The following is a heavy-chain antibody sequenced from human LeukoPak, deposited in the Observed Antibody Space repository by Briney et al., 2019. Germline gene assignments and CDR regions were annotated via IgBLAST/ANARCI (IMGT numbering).Heavy chain of an antibody. CDR3: AREDYHYDSSGSFDY. CDR1: GFTFSSYA. Sequence: GGSLRLSCAASGFTFSSYAMSWVRQAPGKGLEWVANIKQDGSEKYYVDSVKGRFTISRDNAKNSLYLQMNSLRAEDTAVYYCAREDYHYDSSGSFDYWGQGTLVTVSS. D-gene: IGHD3-22*01. V-gene: IGHV3-7*01. CDR2: IKQDGSEK. J-gene: IGHJ4*02.